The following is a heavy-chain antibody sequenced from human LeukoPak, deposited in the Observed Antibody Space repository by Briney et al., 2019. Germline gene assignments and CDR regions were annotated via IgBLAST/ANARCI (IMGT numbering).Heavy chain of an antibody. CDR2: INWNGDST. J-gene: IGHJ5*02. V-gene: IGHV3-20*04. CDR3: ARLGVTFDP. Sequence: GGSLRLSCAASGITFDDYGMSWVRQGPGKGLEWVSGINWNGDSTGYADSVKGRFIISRDNAKNSLYLQMNSLRAEDTALYYCARLGVTFDPWGQGTLVTVSS. CDR1: GITFDDYG. D-gene: IGHD1-26*01.